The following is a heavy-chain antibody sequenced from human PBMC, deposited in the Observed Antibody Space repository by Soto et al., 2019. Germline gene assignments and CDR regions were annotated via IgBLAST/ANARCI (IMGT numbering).Heavy chain of an antibody. CDR1: GGTFSSYA. D-gene: IGHD6-6*01. V-gene: IGHV1-69*13. CDR2: IIPIFGTA. CDR3: ARWERGSISARPHDDFDI. Sequence: SVKVSCKASGGTFSSYAISWVRQAPGQGLEWMGGIIPIFGTANYAQKFQGRVTITADESTSTAYMELSSLRSEDTAVYYCARWERGSISARPHDDFDIWGQGTMVPVSS. J-gene: IGHJ3*02.